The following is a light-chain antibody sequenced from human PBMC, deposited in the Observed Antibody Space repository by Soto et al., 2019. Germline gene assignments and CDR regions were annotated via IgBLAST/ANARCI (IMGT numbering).Light chain of an antibody. J-gene: IGKJ1*01. V-gene: IGKV1-5*03. Sequence: DIQMTQSPSTLSASVGDRVTITCRSSQSISSWLAWYQQKPGKAPKLLIYKASSLESGVPSRFGGSGSGTEFTLTISSLQPDDFATYYFQQYNSYWTFGQGTKVELK. CDR2: KAS. CDR1: QSISSW. CDR3: QQYNSYWT.